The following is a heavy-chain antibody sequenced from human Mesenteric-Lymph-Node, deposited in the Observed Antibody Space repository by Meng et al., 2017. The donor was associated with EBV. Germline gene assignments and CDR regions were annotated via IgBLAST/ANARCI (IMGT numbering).Heavy chain of an antibody. V-gene: IGHV3-33*01. D-gene: IGHD4/OR15-4a*01. CDR1: GFTFSSHG. CDR2: IWYDGSDE. Sequence: QVELVESGGGVVQPGRSLRLSCTGSGFTFSSHGMHWVRQAPGRGLEWVGLIWYDGSDEFYSDSVKGRFTISRDNSKNTVYLQMESLRVEDTAVYYCARQVPHDLWGQGTLVTVSS. J-gene: IGHJ5*02. CDR3: ARQVPHDL.